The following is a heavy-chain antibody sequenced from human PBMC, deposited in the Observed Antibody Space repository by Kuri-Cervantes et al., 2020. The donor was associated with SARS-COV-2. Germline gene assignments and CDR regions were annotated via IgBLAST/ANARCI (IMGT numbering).Heavy chain of an antibody. CDR1: GVSVSGGTYY. J-gene: IGHJ3*02. V-gene: IGHV4-61*09. CDR3: ARDPSYYYDSSGFWFAFDI. CDR2: LDTSGST. D-gene: IGHD3-22*01. Sequence: SETLSLTCDVSGVSVSGGTYYWSWIRQPAGKGLEWIGHLDTSGSTTYNPSLESRVTMSIDMSKNQFSLRLTSVTAADTAMYYCARDPSYYYDSSGFWFAFDIWGQGKMVTVSS.